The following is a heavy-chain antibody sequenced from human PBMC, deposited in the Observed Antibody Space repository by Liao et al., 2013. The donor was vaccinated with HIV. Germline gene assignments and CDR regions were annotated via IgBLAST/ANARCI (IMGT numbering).Heavy chain of an antibody. V-gene: IGHV4-4*07. CDR3: ARGIRIAAAASPYYNYMDV. D-gene: IGHD6-13*01. CDR2: VYASGST. Sequence: QVQLQESGPGLVKPSETLSLTCTVSGGSINNHYWNWIRQPAGKGLEWIGRVYASGSTKYNPSLKSRVTMSVDTSKNQFSLKLSSVTAADTAVYYCARGIRIAAAASPYYNYMDVWGKGTTVTVSS. J-gene: IGHJ6*03. CDR1: GGSINNHY.